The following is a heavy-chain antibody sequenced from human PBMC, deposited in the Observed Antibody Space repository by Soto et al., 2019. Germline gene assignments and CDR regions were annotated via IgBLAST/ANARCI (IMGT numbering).Heavy chain of an antibody. CDR2: IHYSGTT. CDR3: ARSYDGSGDHSWFDP. J-gene: IGHJ5*02. V-gene: IGHV4-39*01. Sequence: PSETLSLTCTVSGDSITRTSYFWGWIRQPPGKGLEWIASIHYSGTTYYNPSLKSRVTISVDTSTNQFSLKLRSVTAADTAVYYCARSYDGSGDHSWFDPWGQGTLVTVSS. D-gene: IGHD3-22*01. CDR1: GDSITRTSYF.